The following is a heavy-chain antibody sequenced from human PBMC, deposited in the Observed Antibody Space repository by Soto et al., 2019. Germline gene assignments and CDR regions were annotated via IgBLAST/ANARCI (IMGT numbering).Heavy chain of an antibody. CDR1: GGSISSYY. D-gene: IGHD6-6*01. V-gene: IGHV4-4*07. CDR3: AREKNLAARLIDY. CDR2: ISTSGSP. Sequence: SETLPLTCTVSGGSISSYYWSWIRQPAGKGLEWIGRISTSGSPNYSPSLRSRVTMSVDTSKNQFSLKLSSVTAADTAVYFCAREKNLAARLIDYWGQGTLVTVSS. J-gene: IGHJ4*02.